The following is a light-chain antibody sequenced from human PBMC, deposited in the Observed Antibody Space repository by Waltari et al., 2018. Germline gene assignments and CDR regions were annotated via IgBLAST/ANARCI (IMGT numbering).Light chain of an antibody. V-gene: IGLV1-44*01. CDR2: GTR. CDR3: AAWDDSLNGPV. CDR1: SSNIGDNT. J-gene: IGLJ1*01. Sequence: QSVLTQPPSASGTPGQSILISCSGSSSNIGDNTVTWYQQVPGTAPKLLIYGTRERPSGVSNRLSGSKSGTSASLAISALQPEDEADYYRAAWDDSLNGPVFGTGTKVTVL.